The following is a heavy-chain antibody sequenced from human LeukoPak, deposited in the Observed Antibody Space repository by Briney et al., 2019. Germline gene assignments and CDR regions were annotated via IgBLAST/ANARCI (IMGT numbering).Heavy chain of an antibody. Sequence: GGSLRLSCAASGFTFSSYSLNWGRQAPAKGLEWVSYISSSNSYIYYADSVKGRFTISRDNAKNSLYLQMNSLRAEDTAVYYCARVRSGWYEDYWGQGTLVTVSS. CDR2: ISSSNSYI. D-gene: IGHD6-19*01. J-gene: IGHJ4*02. CDR1: GFTFSSYS. V-gene: IGHV3-21*01. CDR3: ARVRSGWYEDY.